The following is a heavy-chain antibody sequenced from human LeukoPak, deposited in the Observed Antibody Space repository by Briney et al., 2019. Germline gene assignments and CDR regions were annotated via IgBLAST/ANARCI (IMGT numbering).Heavy chain of an antibody. CDR3: ARDGYDYVWGSYRHSDY. CDR1: GFTVSSNY. J-gene: IGHJ4*02. D-gene: IGHD3-16*02. V-gene: IGHV3-53*01. CDR2: IYSGGST. Sequence: GGSLRLSCAASGFTVSSNYMSWVRQAPGKGLEWVSVIYSGGSTYYADSVKGRFTISRDNSKNTLYLQMNSLRAEDTAVYYCARDGYDYVWGSYRHSDYWGQGTLVTVSS.